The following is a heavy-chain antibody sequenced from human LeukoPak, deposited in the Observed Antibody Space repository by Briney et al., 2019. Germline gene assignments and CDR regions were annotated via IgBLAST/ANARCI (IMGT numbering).Heavy chain of an antibody. Sequence: GGSLRLSCAASGFTFSSYWMSWVRQAPGKGLVWVSRINTDGSSTSYADSVKGRFTISRDNAKNTLYLQMNSLRAEDTAVYYCASPAADDAFDIWGQGTMVTVPS. V-gene: IGHV3-74*01. D-gene: IGHD2-2*01. CDR3: ASPAADDAFDI. CDR1: GFTFSSYW. CDR2: INTDGSST. J-gene: IGHJ3*02.